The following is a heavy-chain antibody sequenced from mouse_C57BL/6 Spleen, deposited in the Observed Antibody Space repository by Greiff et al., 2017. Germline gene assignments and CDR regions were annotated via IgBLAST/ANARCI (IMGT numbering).Heavy chain of an antibody. CDR1: GFTFNTYA. CDR3: VRDRGGSSYGYAMDY. D-gene: IGHD1-1*01. V-gene: IGHV10-3*01. CDR2: IRSKSSNYAT. J-gene: IGHJ4*01. Sequence: EVKVVESGGGLVQPKGSLKLSCAASGFTFNTYAMHWVRQAPGKGLEWVARIRSKSSNYATYYADSVKDRFTISRDDSPSMLYLQMNNLKTEDTAMYYCVRDRGGSSYGYAMDYWGQGTSVTVSS.